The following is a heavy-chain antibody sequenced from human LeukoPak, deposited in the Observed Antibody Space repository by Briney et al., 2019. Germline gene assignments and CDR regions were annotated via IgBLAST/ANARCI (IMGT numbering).Heavy chain of an antibody. D-gene: IGHD2-2*01. CDR1: GYTFTSYG. CDR3: ARADCSSTSCPPRFDP. J-gene: IGHJ5*02. Sequence: ASVKVSCKASGYTFTSYGISWVRQAPGQGLEWMGWISAYNGNTNYAQKLQGRVTMTTATSTSTAYMELRSLRSDDTAVYYCARADCSSTSCPPRFDPWGQGTLVTVSS. CDR2: ISAYNGNT. V-gene: IGHV1-18*01.